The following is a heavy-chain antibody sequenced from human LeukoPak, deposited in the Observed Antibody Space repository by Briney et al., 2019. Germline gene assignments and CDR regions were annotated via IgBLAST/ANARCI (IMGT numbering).Heavy chain of an antibody. J-gene: IGHJ4*02. V-gene: IGHV4-39*01. CDR3: ARRYCSGGSCPFDY. CDR1: GGTISSSSYY. CDR2: IYYSGST. D-gene: IGHD2-15*01. Sequence: MTSETLSLTCTVSGGTISSSSYYWGWIRQPPGKGLVWIGSIYYSGSTYYNPSLKSRVTISVDTSKNQFSLKLSSVTAADTAVYYCARRYCSGGSCPFDYWGQGTLVTVSS.